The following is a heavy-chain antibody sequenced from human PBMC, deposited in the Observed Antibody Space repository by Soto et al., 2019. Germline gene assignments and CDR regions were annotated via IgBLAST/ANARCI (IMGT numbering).Heavy chain of an antibody. V-gene: IGHV4-61*07. J-gene: IGHJ6*02. CDR2: VYYTGST. CDR3: ARHAMGARHSYYGMDV. D-gene: IGHD6-6*01. Sequence: WTWIRQPPGKGLEWIGCVYYTGSTDYNPSLNSRVTISLDSSKNQFSLNLSSVTAADTAVYYCARHAMGARHSYYGMDVCGPGATVTVSS.